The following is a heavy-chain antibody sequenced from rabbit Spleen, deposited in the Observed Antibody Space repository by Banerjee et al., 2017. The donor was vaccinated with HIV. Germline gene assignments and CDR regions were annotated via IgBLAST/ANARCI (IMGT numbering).Heavy chain of an antibody. CDR1: GFSFSSDYY. D-gene: IGHD4-1*01. CDR2: IDTGGGGT. J-gene: IGHJ4*01. Sequence: QEQLVESGGGLVQPEGSLTLTCTASGFSFSSDYYMCWVRQAPGKGLEWIGCIDTGGGGTYYASWAKGRFTISKTSSTTVTLQMTSLTAADTATYFCARETSSGWGVVSYYFNLWGPGTLVTVS. CDR3: ARETSSGWGVVSYYFNL. V-gene: IGHV1S45*01.